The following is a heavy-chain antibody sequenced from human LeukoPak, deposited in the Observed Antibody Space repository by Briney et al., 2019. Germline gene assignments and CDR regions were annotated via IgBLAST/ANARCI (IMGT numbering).Heavy chain of an antibody. CDR3: ASNDYRDEGIDS. CDR1: GFTFSSYW. CDR2: ISYSGPHM. V-gene: IGHV3-21*01. D-gene: IGHD4-17*01. Sequence: PGGSLRLSCAASGFTFSSYWMSWVRQAPGKGLEWVSSISYSGPHMFYADSVRGRFTISRDNAENSLFLQMNSLRAEDTAVYFCASNDYRDEGIDSWGQGTLVAVSS. J-gene: IGHJ4*02.